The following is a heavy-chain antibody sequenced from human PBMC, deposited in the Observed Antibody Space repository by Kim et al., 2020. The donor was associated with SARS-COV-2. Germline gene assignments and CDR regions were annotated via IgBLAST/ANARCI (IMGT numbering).Heavy chain of an antibody. V-gene: IGHV1-24*01. CDR2: DGET. CDR3: ATARGVDY. Sequence: DGETIDEQKFQGRVTMTEDTSTDTAYMELSSLRSEDTAVYYCATARGVDYWGQGTLVTVSS. J-gene: IGHJ4*02.